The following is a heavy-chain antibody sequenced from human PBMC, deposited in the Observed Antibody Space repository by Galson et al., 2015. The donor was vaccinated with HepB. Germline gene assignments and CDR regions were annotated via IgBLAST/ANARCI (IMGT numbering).Heavy chain of an antibody. CDR1: GFTFSDFY. J-gene: IGHJ3*01. CDR2: INPNSGIA. CDR3: ARASLFWNNRESDSFDV. D-gene: IGHD3-3*01. V-gene: IGHV1-2*06. Sequence: SVKVSCKASGFTFSDFYIQWVRQSPGQGLQWMRRINPNSGIAVYAESFQGRVAMTADTSISTAYMELTWLKFDDTALYYCARASLFWNNRESDSFDVWGPGTMVTVSS.